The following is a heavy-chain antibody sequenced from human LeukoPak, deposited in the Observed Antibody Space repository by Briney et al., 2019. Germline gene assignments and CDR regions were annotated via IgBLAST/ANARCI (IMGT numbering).Heavy chain of an antibody. CDR2: IYTSGST. Sequence: SQTLSLTCTVSGGSISSDTYSWSWVRQPAGKGLEWIGRIYTSGSTNYNPSLKSRVTISVDTSKNQFSLKLSSVTAADTAVYYCARLYYYGSGSYYYYFDYWGQGTLVTVSS. V-gene: IGHV4-61*02. D-gene: IGHD3-10*01. CDR3: ARLYYYGSGSYYYYFDY. CDR1: GGSISSDTYS. J-gene: IGHJ4*02.